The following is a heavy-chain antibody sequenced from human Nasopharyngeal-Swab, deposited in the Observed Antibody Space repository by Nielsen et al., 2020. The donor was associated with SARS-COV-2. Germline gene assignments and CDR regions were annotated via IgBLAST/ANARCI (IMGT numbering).Heavy chain of an antibody. V-gene: IGHV1-8*01. CDR1: GYTFTSYD. CDR3: ARGDFWSGIALDI. CDR2: MNPNTGST. Sequence: ASVKVSCKASGYTFTSYDINWVRQASGQGLEWMGWMNPNTGSTGYAQKFQGRVTMTMHTSISTAYMELSSLRSEDTAVYYCARGDFWSGIALDIWGQGTMVIVSS. D-gene: IGHD3-3*01. J-gene: IGHJ3*02.